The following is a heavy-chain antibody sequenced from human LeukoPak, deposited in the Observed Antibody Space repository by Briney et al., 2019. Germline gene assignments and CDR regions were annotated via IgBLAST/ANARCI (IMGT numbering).Heavy chain of an antibody. D-gene: IGHD2-2*03. CDR1: GFTFSSYA. Sequence: GGSLRLSCAASGFTFSSYAMSWVRQAPGKGLEWVSAISGSGGSTYYADSVKGRFTISRDNSKNTLYLQMNSLRAEDTAVYYCAKVGIVVVPAASREFDYWGQGTLVTVSS. V-gene: IGHV3-23*01. CDR2: ISGSGGST. J-gene: IGHJ4*02. CDR3: AKVGIVVVPAASREFDY.